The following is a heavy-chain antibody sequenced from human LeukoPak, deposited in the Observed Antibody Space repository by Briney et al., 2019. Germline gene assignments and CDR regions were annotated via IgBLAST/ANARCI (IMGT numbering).Heavy chain of an antibody. CDR1: GGSISSSNW. V-gene: IGHV4-4*02. J-gene: IGHJ4*02. Sequence: SETLSLTCAVSGGSISSSNWWSWVRQPPGKGLEWIGEIYHRGNTNYDPSLKNRVTISVDKSKNQFSLNLSSVTAADTAVYYCARRPDNTGWFFDYWGQGTLVTASS. CDR3: ARRPDNTGWFFDY. D-gene: IGHD6-19*01. CDR2: IYHRGNT.